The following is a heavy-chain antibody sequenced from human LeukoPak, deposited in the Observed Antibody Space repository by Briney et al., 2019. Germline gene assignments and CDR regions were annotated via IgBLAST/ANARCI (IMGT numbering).Heavy chain of an antibody. CDR2: MNPNSGNT. D-gene: IGHD6-19*01. CDR3: ARGGAVAGTDKYYFDY. CDR1: GYTFTSYD. J-gene: IGHJ4*02. Sequence: GASVKVSCKASGYTFTSYDTNWVRQATGQGLEWMGWMNPNSGNTGYAQKFQGRVTMTGNTSISTAYMELSSLRSEDTAVYYCARGGAVAGTDKYYFDYWGQGTLVTASS. V-gene: IGHV1-8*01.